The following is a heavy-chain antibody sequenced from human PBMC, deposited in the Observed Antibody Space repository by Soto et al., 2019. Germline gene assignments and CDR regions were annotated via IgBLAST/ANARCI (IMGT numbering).Heavy chain of an antibody. D-gene: IGHD3-16*01. CDR2: ISYDGSKK. CDR3: AIDHDYSFDS. CDR1: GFTFSSYA. J-gene: IGHJ4*02. Sequence: QVQLVESGGGVVQPGRSLRLSCAASGFTFSSYAMHWVRQAPGKGLEWVAVISYDGSKKYYADSVKGRFTISRDNSKNTLYVKMNSLRGEDTAVYYCAIDHDYSFDSWGQGTLVTVSS. V-gene: IGHV3-30*04.